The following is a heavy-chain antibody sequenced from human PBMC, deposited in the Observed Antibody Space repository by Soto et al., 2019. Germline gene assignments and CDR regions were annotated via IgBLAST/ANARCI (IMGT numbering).Heavy chain of an antibody. Sequence: QVQLQESGPGLVKPSQTLSLTCTVSGGSISSDDYYWSWIRQPPGKGLEWIGHIYYSGSTYYNPSLKSRVTISVDTSTKQFSLNVRSVTAADTAVYYCARDRGGTWMYKWFDPWGQGTPVTVSS. J-gene: IGHJ5*02. CDR2: IYYSGST. D-gene: IGHD3-10*01. CDR3: ARDRGGTWMYKWFDP. CDR1: GGSISSDDYY. V-gene: IGHV4-30-4*01.